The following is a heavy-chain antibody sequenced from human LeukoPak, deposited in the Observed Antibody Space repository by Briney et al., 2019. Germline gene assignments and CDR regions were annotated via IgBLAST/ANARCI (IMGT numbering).Heavy chain of an antibody. CDR1: GYTLTELS. CDR2: FDPEDGET. CDR3: ASPHNWYYYDSSGPVFDY. Sequence: GASVKVSCKVSGYTLTELSMHWVRQAPGEGLEWMGGFDPEDGETIYAQKFQGRVTMTEDTSTDTAYMELSSLRSEDTAVYYCASPHNWYYYDSSGPVFDYWGQGTLVTVSS. V-gene: IGHV1-24*01. J-gene: IGHJ4*02. D-gene: IGHD3-22*01.